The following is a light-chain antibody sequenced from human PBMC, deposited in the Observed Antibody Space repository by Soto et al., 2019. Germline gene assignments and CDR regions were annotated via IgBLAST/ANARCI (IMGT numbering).Light chain of an antibody. Sequence: DIQMTQSPSSLSASVGDRVTITCQASQDISNYLNWYKQKPGKAPKLLIYDASNLETGVPSRFSGSGSGTHFTVTISILQPEDIATYYCQQYDNLLFSFGPGTKVDIK. CDR1: QDISNY. J-gene: IGKJ3*01. V-gene: IGKV1-33*01. CDR2: DAS. CDR3: QQYDNLLFS.